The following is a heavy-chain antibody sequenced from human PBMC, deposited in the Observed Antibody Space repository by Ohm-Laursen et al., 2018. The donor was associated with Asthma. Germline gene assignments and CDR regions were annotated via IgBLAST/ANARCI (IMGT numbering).Heavy chain of an antibody. CDR2: SGTYFDGGLK. J-gene: IGHJ6*02. CDR1: GFTFRSYA. Sequence: SLRLSCAASGFTFRSYAVHWVRQAPGKGLEWVAVSGTYFDGGLKYYADSVNGRFTVSRDDSKNTLYLQMNSLRPDDTAVYYCARDSAFVLMVYQLMDVWGQGTTVTVSS. D-gene: IGHD2-8*01. V-gene: IGHV3-30-3*01. CDR3: ARDSAFVLMVYQLMDV.